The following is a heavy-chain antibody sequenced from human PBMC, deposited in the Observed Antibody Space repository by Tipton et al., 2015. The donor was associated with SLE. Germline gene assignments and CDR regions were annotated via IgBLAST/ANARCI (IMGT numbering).Heavy chain of an antibody. CDR2: IYYSGSA. D-gene: IGHD3/OR15-3a*01. Sequence: TLSLTCTVSGGSIVGNYWSWIRQPPGKGLGWVGYIYYSGSANYNPSLNSRVSISVDTSHNQFSLKLTSVTAADTAMDYCAQRSSFLTGHYTDWGQGTLVTVSS. J-gene: IGHJ4*02. CDR3: AQRSSFLTGHYTD. CDR1: GGSIVGNY. V-gene: IGHV4-59*03.